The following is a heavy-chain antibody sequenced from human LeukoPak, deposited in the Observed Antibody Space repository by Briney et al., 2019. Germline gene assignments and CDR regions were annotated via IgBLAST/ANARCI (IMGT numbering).Heavy chain of an antibody. CDR2: ISYDGSNK. D-gene: IGHD3-16*01. CDR3: AKDLTGGGEFDP. J-gene: IGHJ5*02. CDR1: GFTFSSYG. Sequence: GRSLRLPCAASGFTFSSYGMHWVRQAPGKGLEWVAVISYDGSNKYYADSVKGRFTISRDNSKNTLYLQMNSLRAEDTAVYYCAKDLTGGGEFDPWGQGTLVTVSS. V-gene: IGHV3-30*18.